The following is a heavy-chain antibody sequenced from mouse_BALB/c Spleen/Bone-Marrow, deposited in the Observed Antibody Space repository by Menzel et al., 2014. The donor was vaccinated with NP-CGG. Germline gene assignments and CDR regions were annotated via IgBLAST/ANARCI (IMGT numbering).Heavy chain of an antibody. CDR2: LNPDSRTI. Sequence: EVHLVESGDGLAESGGSLQLSCAASGFDFSGYCTTWVRPAPGSGLAWIGELNPDSRTIHYTPSLKDKFIISRDNAKNELYLQMSKVRSEDTALYYCARPGYYGYQDVWGAGTTVTASS. V-gene: IGHV4-1*02. J-gene: IGHJ1*01. CDR3: ARPGYYGYQDV. D-gene: IGHD1-2*01. CDR1: GFDFSGYC.